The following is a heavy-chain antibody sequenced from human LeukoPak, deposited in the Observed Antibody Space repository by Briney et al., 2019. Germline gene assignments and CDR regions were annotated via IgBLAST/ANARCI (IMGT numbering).Heavy chain of an antibody. CDR2: ISGGGRTT. Sequence: PGGSLRLSCAAPRFTFSNHAMSWVRQAPGKGLQWVSVISGGGRTTEYADSVKGRFTVSRDNSVNTLSLHMDSLRVEDTAIYYCAKNVVFTRYFDSWGQGTLVTVSS. CDR1: RFTFSNHA. J-gene: IGHJ4*02. D-gene: IGHD2-21*01. V-gene: IGHV3-23*01. CDR3: AKNVVFTRYFDS.